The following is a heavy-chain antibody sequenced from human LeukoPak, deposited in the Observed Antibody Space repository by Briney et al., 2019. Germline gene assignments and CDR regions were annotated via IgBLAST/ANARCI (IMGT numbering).Heavy chain of an antibody. J-gene: IGHJ4*02. CDR3: ARQQPTAAADTRGYSDY. CDR1: GGSISIISSSTYY. D-gene: IGHD6-25*01. V-gene: IGHV4-39*01. CDR2: LYYGENS. Sequence: PSETLSLTCTVPGGSISIISSSTYYWGWIRRAPGKGLEWIGSLYYGENSHYNPSLKSRATLSVDTSNNQFSLKLTSVTAADAAVYFCARQQPTAAADTRGYSDYWGQGAVVTVSS.